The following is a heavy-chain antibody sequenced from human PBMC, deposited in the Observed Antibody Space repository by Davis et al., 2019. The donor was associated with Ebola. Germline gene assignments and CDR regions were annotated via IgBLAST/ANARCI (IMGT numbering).Heavy chain of an antibody. CDR1: GDSISSYY. D-gene: IGHD3-3*01. J-gene: IGHJ4*02. V-gene: IGHV4-4*08. CDR3: ATHVGSGYSDY. Sequence: SETLSLTCTVSGDSISSYYWSWIRQPPGKGLEWIGYIYTRENTNHNPSLKSRVTISVDKSKNQISLKLKSVTAADTAVYFCATHVGSGYSDYWGQGTLVTVSS. CDR2: IYTRENT.